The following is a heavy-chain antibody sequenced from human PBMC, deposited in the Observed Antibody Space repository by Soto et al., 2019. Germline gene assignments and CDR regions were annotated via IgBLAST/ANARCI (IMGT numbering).Heavy chain of an antibody. D-gene: IGHD2-8*01. V-gene: IGHV4-39*07. J-gene: IGHJ5*02. Sequence: PSETLSLTCSVSGGSISTSLYYWGWIRQPPGKGLEYIGSMYHSGSTYYNPSLKSRVTISVDTSKNQFSLKLSSVAAADTAVYYCGSLLSPFYCTNGVCQNWFDPGGQGTLVTVSS. CDR1: GGSISTSLYY. CDR2: MYHSGST. CDR3: GSLLSPFYCTNGVCQNWFDP.